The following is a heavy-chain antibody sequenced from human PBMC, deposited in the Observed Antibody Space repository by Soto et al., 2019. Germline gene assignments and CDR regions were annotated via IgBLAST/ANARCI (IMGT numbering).Heavy chain of an antibody. CDR3: ARAAVADYFDY. D-gene: IGHD6-19*01. J-gene: IGHJ4*02. Sequence: QVQLQESGPGLVKPSETLSLTCTVSGGSVNSGSYYWSWIRQPPGKGLEWIGYIYYSGSTNYNPPLKSRVTISVDTSKNQFSLKLSSVTAADTAVYYCARAAVADYFDYWGQGTLVTVSS. V-gene: IGHV4-61*01. CDR2: IYYSGST. CDR1: GGSVNSGSYY.